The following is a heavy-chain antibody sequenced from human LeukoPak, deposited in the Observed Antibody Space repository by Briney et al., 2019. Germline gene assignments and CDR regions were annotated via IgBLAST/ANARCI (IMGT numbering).Heavy chain of an antibody. CDR1: RYTFTAYY. Sequence: ASVKVSCKASRYTFTAYYIHWVRQAPGQGLEWMGRINPNTGGTNYAQKFQGRVTMTRDTSITTAYMELSRLTSDDTAIYYCAKVPPSITAAGNWLDPWGQGALVTVSS. CDR2: INPNTGGT. V-gene: IGHV1-2*06. D-gene: IGHD6-13*01. J-gene: IGHJ5*02. CDR3: AKVPPSITAAGNWLDP.